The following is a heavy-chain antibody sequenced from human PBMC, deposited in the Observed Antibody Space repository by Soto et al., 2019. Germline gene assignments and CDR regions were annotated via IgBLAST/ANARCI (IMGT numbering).Heavy chain of an antibody. J-gene: IGHJ4*02. Sequence: SETLSLTCSVSGGSISSGGFSWSWIRQPPGKGLEWIGYIYYGGSTYYNPSLKSRVTMSVDRSRNQFSLELGSVTAADTAVYYCARYSFGFAYWGRGTLVTVSS. CDR3: ARYSFGFAY. D-gene: IGHD5-18*01. CDR2: IYYGGST. V-gene: IGHV4-30-2*01. CDR1: GGSISSGGFS.